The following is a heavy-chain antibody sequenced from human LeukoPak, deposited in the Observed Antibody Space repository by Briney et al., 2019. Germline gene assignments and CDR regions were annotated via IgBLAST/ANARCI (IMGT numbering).Heavy chain of an antibody. CDR1: GFIFSSYA. V-gene: IGHV3-23*01. CDR2: ISGSGGST. D-gene: IGHD6-6*01. J-gene: IGHJ4*02. Sequence: GGSLRLSCAASGFIFSSYAMSWVRQASGKGLEWVSAISGSGGSTYYADSVKGRFTISRDNSKNTLYLQMNSLRAEDTAVYYCAKEGVEYSSSSPPFDYWGQGTLVTVSS. CDR3: AKEGVEYSSSSPPFDY.